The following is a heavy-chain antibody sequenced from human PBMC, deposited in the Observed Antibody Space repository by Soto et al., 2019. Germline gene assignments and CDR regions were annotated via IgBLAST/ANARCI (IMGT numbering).Heavy chain of an antibody. CDR3: ARARSGWFDP. CDR1: GGSISSYY. V-gene: IGHV4-59*01. Sequence: LALTSTVSGGSISSYYWSWIRQPPGKGLEWIGDIYYSGSTNYNPALKGRVTISVDTSENPVSLRLRCVIAGDTAVYYCARARSGWFDPWGQGTLVTVSS. D-gene: IGHD3-10*01. CDR2: IYYSGST. J-gene: IGHJ5*02.